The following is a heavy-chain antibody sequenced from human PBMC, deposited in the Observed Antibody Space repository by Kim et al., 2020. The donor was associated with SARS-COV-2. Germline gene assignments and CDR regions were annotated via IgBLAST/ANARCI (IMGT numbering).Heavy chain of an antibody. V-gene: IGHV4-39*01. D-gene: IGHD3-22*01. CDR2: IYYSGST. CDR1: GGSISSSSYY. Sequence: SETLSLTCTVSGGSISSSSYYWGWIHQPPGKGLEWIGSIYYSGSTYYNPSLKSRVTISVDTSKNQFSLKLSSVTAADTAVYYCARHGDYYDSSGSNFDYWGQGTLVTVSS. CDR3: ARHGDYYDSSGSNFDY. J-gene: IGHJ4*02.